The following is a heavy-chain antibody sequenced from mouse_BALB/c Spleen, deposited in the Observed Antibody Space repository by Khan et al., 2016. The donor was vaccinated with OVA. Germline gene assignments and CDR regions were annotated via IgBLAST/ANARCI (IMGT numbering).Heavy chain of an antibody. CDR3: ARGKYYGSTSGFGY. CDR2: IYPGRGNT. CDR1: GYIFPDYY. Sequence: ELVESGASVQISCTASGYIFPDYYLNWVKQTPGQGLAWLGWIYPGRGNTNSHEKFTGKATLTVDTSSTTASLHLTSLTSEDTDVYFCARGKYYGSTSGFGYGGQGTLVTVAT. V-gene: IGHV1-84*02. J-gene: IGHJ3*01. D-gene: IGHD1-1*01.